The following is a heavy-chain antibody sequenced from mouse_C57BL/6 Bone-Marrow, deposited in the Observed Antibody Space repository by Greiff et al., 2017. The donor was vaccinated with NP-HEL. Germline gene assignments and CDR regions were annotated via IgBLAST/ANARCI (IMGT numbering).Heavy chain of an antibody. Sequence: VQLQQPGAELVKPGASVKMSCKASGYTFTSYWITWVKQRSGQGLEWIGDIYPGSGSTNYNEKFKSKGTMTVDTSSSTVSMQLSSLTSDDSEVYYCASVPPNYYGSDYWGQGTTLTVSS. CDR1: GYTFTSYW. D-gene: IGHD1-1*01. V-gene: IGHV1-55*01. J-gene: IGHJ2*01. CDR2: IYPGSGST. CDR3: ASVPPNYYGSDY.